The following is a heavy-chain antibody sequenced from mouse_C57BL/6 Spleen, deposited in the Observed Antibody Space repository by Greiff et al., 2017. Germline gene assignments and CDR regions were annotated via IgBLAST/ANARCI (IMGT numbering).Heavy chain of an antibody. CDR3: ARNDYAGYAMDY. CDR1: GYTFTSYW. D-gene: IGHD2-4*01. Sequence: QVQLQQPGAELVKPGASVKLSCKASGYTFTSYWMHWVKQRPGQGLEWIGMIHPNSGSTNYNEKFKSKATLTVDKSSSTAYMQLSSLTSEDSAVYYCARNDYAGYAMDYWGQGTSVTVSS. J-gene: IGHJ4*01. CDR2: IHPNSGST. V-gene: IGHV1-64*01.